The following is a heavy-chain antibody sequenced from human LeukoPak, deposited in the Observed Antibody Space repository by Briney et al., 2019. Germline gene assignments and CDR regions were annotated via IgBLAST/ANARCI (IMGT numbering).Heavy chain of an antibody. V-gene: IGHV3-23*01. CDR3: AKEGFGSGEAY. Sequence: GGSLRLSCAASGFIFSSYGMSWVRQAPGKGLEWVSAISGSGGNTYHADADSVKGHFTISRDNSKNTLYLQMNSLRAEDTAVYYCAKEGFGSGEAYWGQGTLVTVSS. J-gene: IGHJ4*02. D-gene: IGHD3-10*01. CDR2: ISGSGGNT. CDR1: GFIFSSYG.